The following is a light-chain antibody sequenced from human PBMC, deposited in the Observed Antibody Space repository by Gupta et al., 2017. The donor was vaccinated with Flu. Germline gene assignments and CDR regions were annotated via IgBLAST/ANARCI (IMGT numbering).Light chain of an antibody. CDR1: QSISSR. V-gene: IGKV1-5*03. CDR3: QQYNSYSLT. CDR2: KAS. Sequence: VEMTPLPSNLSASRGDRVTITCRATQSISSRLEWNQQKPGKAPKLMISKASTLESGVPSRFSGGRSGTEFTLTISSLQPDDFATYYCQQYNSYSLTFGQGTKLEIK. J-gene: IGKJ2*01.